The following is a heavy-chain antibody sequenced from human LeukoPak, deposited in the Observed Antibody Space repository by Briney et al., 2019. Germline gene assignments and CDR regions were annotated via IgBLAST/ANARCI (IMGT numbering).Heavy chain of an antibody. D-gene: IGHD3-10*01. J-gene: IGHJ3*02. V-gene: IGHV4-59*01. Sequence: TSEALSLTCSVSGGSISSYYWSWIRQPPGKGLEWIGYLYYSGSTNSNPSLKSRVTMSVDTSKNQFSLKLRSVTAADTAVYYCARGGSGISNAFDIWGQGTMVTVSS. CDR1: GGSISSYY. CDR3: ARGGSGISNAFDI. CDR2: LYYSGST.